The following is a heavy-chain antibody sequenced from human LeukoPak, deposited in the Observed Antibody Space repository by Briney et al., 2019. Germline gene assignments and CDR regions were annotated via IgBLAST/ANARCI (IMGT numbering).Heavy chain of an antibody. CDR1: GFTFSSHG. Sequence: GGSLRLSCAASGFTFSSHGMHWVRQAPGKGLEWVAFIQNDGKNKKYADSVKGRLTISRDNSKNTLYLQMNSLTVEDTAVYYCARDWGTSSLYLVNWGQGILVTVSS. CDR2: IQNDGKNK. D-gene: IGHD6-6*01. CDR3: ARDWGTSSLYLVN. V-gene: IGHV3-30*02. J-gene: IGHJ4*02.